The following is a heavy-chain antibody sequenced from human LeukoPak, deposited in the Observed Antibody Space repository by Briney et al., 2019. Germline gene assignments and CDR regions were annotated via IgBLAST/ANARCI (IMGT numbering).Heavy chain of an antibody. CDR3: ARDRAPYYDSSGYYLYYFDY. CDR2: IYTSGST. Sequence: SETLSLTCTVSGGSISSYYWSWIRQPAGKGLEWIGRIYTSGSTNYNPSLKSRVTMSVDTSKNQFSLKLSSVTAADTAVYYCARDRAPYYDSSGYYLYYFDYWGQGTLVTVSS. V-gene: IGHV4-4*07. J-gene: IGHJ4*02. D-gene: IGHD3-22*01. CDR1: GGSISSYY.